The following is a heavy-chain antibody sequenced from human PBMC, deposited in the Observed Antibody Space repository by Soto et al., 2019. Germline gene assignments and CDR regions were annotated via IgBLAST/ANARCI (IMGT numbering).Heavy chain of an antibody. CDR2: IWYDGSNK. CDR1: GFTFSSYG. J-gene: IGHJ4*02. V-gene: IGHV3-33*01. CDR3: ARDSDVVVNISGYLDS. D-gene: IGHD3-22*01. Sequence: GGSLRLSCAVSGFTFSSYGMHWIRQAPGQGQERVAVIWYDGSNKYYADSVKGRFTISKDNSKNTLYLQMNSLRADDTAVYYCARDSDVVVNISGYLDSWGQGTLVTVSS.